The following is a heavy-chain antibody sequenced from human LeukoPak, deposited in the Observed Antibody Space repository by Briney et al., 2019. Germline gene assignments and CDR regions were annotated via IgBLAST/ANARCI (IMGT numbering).Heavy chain of an antibody. CDR2: ISAYNGDT. CDR1: GYTFRSYV. V-gene: IGHV1-18*04. CDR3: ARGDSSGLGLDWFDP. J-gene: IGHJ5*02. D-gene: IGHD6-19*01. Sequence: ASVRVSCKASGYTFRSYVINWVRQAPGQGLQWMGWISAYNGDTQSAQEYQGRLSVTSDTSAHTVYLELRNLTSADTAIYYCARGDSSGLGLDWFDPWGQGTLVTVSP.